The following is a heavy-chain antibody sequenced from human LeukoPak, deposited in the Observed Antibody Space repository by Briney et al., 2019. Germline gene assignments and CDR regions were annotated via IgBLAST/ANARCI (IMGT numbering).Heavy chain of an antibody. CDR1: GGSISSGSYY. V-gene: IGHV4-61*02. CDR3: AGGSGSYWDYFDY. CDR2: IYTSGST. Sequence: SETLSLTCTVSGGSISSGSYYWSWIRQPAGKGLEWIGRIYTSGSTNYNPSLKSRVTISVDTSKNQFSLKLSSVTAADTAVYYCAGGSGSYWDYFDYWGQGTLVTVSS. D-gene: IGHD1-26*01. J-gene: IGHJ4*02.